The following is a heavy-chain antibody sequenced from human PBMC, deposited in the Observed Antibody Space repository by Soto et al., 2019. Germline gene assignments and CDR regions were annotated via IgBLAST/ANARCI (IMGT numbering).Heavy chain of an antibody. D-gene: IGHD5-12*01. J-gene: IGHJ4*02. CDR2: IIPVFGIA. CDR3: ASQHIAGYFFDF. Sequence: QVQLVQSGAEVKKPGSSVKVSCKASGGTFSSYAISWVRQAPGQGLEWMGGIIPVFGIANSAQKFQGRVTITADESTTTAYMELSSLRSEDTAVYYCASQHIAGYFFDFWGQGTLVTVSS. CDR1: GGTFSSYA. V-gene: IGHV1-69*01.